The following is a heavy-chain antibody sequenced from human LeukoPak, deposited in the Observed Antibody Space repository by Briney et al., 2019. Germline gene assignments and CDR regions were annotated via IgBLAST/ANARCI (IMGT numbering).Heavy chain of an antibody. J-gene: IGHJ2*01. CDR1: GFTFSSYS. Sequence: GGSLRLSCAASGFTFSSYSMNWVRQAPGKGLEWVSSISSSSSYIYYADSVKGRFTISRDNAKNSLYLQMNSLRAEDTAVYYCARVEVENWDYWYFGLWGRGTLVTVSS. D-gene: IGHD7-27*01. CDR2: ISSSSSYI. CDR3: ARVEVENWDYWYFGL. V-gene: IGHV3-21*04.